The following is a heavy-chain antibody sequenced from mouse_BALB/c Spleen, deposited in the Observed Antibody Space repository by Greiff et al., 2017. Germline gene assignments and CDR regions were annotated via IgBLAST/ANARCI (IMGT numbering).Heavy chain of an antibody. CDR1: GFTFTDYY. CDR2: IRNKANGYTT. CDR3: AREELLRFDY. Sequence: EVMLVESGGGLVQPGGSLRLSCATSGFTFTDYYMSWVRQPPGKALEWLGFIRNKANGYTTEYSASVKGRFTISRDNSQSILYLQMNTLRAEDSATYYCAREELLRFDYWGQGTTLTVSS. D-gene: IGHD1-1*01. J-gene: IGHJ2*01. V-gene: IGHV7-3*02.